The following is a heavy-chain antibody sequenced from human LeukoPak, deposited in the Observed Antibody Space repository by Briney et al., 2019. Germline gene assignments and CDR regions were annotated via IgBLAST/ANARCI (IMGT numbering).Heavy chain of an antibody. CDR2: IYSGGST. CDR1: GFTVSSNY. V-gene: IGHV3-66*01. CDR3: ARARDGPQFHFDY. Sequence: GGSLGLSCAASGFTVSSNYMSWVRQAPGKGLEWVSVIYSGGSTYYADSVKGRFTISRDNSKNTLYLQMNSLRAEDTAVYYCARARDGPQFHFDYWGQGTLVTVSS. D-gene: IGHD5-24*01. J-gene: IGHJ4*02.